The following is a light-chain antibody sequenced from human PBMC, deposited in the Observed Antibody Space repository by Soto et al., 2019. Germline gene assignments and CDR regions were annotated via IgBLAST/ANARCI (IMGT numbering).Light chain of an antibody. Sequence: DIQMTQSPYTLSGSVGDRVTITCRASQTISSWLAWYQQKPGKAPKLLIYKASTLKSGVPSRFSGSGSGTEFTLTISSLQPDDFATYYCQQSYSTPLTFGGGTKVDIK. J-gene: IGKJ4*01. CDR1: QTISSW. CDR3: QQSYSTPLT. V-gene: IGKV1-5*03. CDR2: KAS.